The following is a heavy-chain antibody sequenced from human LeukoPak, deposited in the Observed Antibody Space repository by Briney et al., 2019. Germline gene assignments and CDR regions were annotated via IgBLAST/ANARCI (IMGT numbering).Heavy chain of an antibody. CDR1: GFTFDDYA. Sequence: PGGSLRLSCAASGFTFDDYAMHWVRQAPGKGLEGVSGISWNSGSIGYADSVKGRFTISRDNAKNSLYLQMNSLRAEDTALYYCAKGAVPRIYSRVDYWGQGTLVTVSS. CDR2: ISWNSGSI. D-gene: IGHD2-15*01. J-gene: IGHJ4*02. V-gene: IGHV3-9*01. CDR3: AKGAVPRIYSRVDY.